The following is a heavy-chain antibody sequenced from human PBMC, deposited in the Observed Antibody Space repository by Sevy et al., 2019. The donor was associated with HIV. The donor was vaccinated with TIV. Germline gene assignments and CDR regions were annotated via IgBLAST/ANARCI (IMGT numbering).Heavy chain of an antibody. J-gene: IGHJ4*02. CDR2: IQYDGSNK. V-gene: IGHV3-30*02. CDR3: VKEGGGEGGDH. CDR1: GFSFSSYG. D-gene: IGHD2-21*01. Sequence: GESLKISCAASGFSFSSYGMHWVRQAPGKGLGWMSYIQYDGSNKDYADSVKGRFTISRDNSKNTLYLHMNSLRVEDTAVFYCVKEGGGEGGDHWGQGTLVTVSS.